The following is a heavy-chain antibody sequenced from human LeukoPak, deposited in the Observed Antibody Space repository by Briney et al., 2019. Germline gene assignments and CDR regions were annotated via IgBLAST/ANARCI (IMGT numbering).Heavy chain of an antibody. CDR2: IYHSGST. D-gene: IGHD6-13*01. J-gene: IGHJ1*01. V-gene: IGHV4-38-2*02. Sequence: ASETLSLTCTVSGYSISSGYYWGWIRQPPGKGLEWIGSIYHSGSTYYNPSLKSRVTISVDTSKNQFSLKLSSVTAADTAVYYCARAWYSRQNSYFQHWGQGTLVTVSS. CDR3: ARAWYSRQNSYFQH. CDR1: GYSISSGYY.